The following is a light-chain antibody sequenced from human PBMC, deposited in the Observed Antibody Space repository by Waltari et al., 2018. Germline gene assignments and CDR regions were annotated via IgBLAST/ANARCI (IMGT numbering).Light chain of an antibody. CDR1: SSDVGGYNY. CDR3: CSYAGNYSWV. V-gene: IGLV2-11*01. CDR2: DVS. Sequence: QSALTQPRSVSGSPGQSVTISCTGTSSDVGGYNYVSWCQQPPGKAPKLMIDDVSKRPSGVPDRFSGSKSGNTASLTISGLQAEDEADYYCCSYAGNYSWVFGGGTKLTVL. J-gene: IGLJ3*02.